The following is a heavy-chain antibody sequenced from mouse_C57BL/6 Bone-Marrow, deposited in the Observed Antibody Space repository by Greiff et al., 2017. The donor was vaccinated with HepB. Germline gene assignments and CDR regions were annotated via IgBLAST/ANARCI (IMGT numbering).Heavy chain of an antibody. J-gene: IGHJ2*01. Sequence: EVQLKESGGGLVKPGGSLKLSCAASGFTFSSYAMSWVRQTPEKRLEWVATISDGGSYTYYPDNVKGRFTISRDNAKNNLYLQMSHLKSEDTAMYYCARDRGLYYFDYWGQGTTLTVSS. CDR1: GFTFSSYA. CDR3: ARDRGLYYFDY. V-gene: IGHV5-4*01. CDR2: ISDGGSYT.